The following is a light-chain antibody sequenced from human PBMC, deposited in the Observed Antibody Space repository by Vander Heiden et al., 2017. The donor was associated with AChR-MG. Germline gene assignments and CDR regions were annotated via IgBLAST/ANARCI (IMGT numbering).Light chain of an antibody. CDR3: QSYDNSLSSPWV. CDR2: ANN. J-gene: IGLJ3*02. Sequence: QSVLTQPPSVSGAPGPRLTSSCTGSSSNIGAGYDVHWYQQLPGTAPKLLIYANNNQPSGVPDRFSGSKSGTSASLAITGLQTEDEADYYCQSYDNSLSSPWVFGGGTKLTVL. CDR1: SSNIGAGYD. V-gene: IGLV1-40*01.